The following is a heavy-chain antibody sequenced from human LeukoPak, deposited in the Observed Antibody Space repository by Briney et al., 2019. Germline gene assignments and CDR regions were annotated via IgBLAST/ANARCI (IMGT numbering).Heavy chain of an antibody. V-gene: IGHV4-39*01. CDR3: ARHAVAWQLVGSLGY. J-gene: IGHJ4*02. D-gene: IGHD6-6*01. CDR1: GESFSGYY. Sequence: SETLSLTCAVYGESFSGYYWGWIRQPPGKGLEWIGSIYYSGSTYYNPSLKSRVTISVDTSKNQFSLKLSSVTAADTAVYYCARHAVAWQLVGSLGYWGQGTLVTVSS. CDR2: IYYSGST.